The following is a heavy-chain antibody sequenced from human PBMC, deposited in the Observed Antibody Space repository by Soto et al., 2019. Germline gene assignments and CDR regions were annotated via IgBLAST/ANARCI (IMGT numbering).Heavy chain of an antibody. D-gene: IGHD5-18*01. V-gene: IGHV3-33*01. CDR2: IWYDGSNK. CDR3: ARDRPPIRGYSGSRNGIQLWLGYGMDV. J-gene: IGHJ6*02. CDR1: GFTFSSYG. Sequence: GGSLRLSCAASGFTFSSYGMHWVRQAPGKGLEWVAVIWYDGSNKYYADSVKGRFTISRDNSKNTLYLQMNSLRAEDTAVYYCARDRPPIRGYSGSRNGIQLWLGYGMDVWVQGTTVTVSS.